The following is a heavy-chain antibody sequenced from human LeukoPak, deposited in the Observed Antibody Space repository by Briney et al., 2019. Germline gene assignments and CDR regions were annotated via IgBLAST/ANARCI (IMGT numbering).Heavy chain of an antibody. CDR1: GFTFSSYW. CDR3: SRGIDGFDA. J-gene: IGHJ4*02. V-gene: IGHV3-48*04. CDR2: ISNGGSAI. D-gene: IGHD2-15*01. Sequence: GGSLRLSCAASGFTFSSYWMNWVRQAPGKGLEWVSYISNGGSAIYYADSVKGRFTISRDNAKNSLYLQMNSLRAEDTAVYYYSRGIDGFDAWGQGTLVTVSS.